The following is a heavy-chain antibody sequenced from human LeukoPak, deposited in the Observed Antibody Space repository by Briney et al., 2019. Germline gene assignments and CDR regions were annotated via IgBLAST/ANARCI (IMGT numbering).Heavy chain of an antibody. J-gene: IGHJ4*02. V-gene: IGHV5-51*01. CDR1: GYSVTSYW. CDR2: IYPGDSDT. D-gene: IGHD5-12*01. Sequence: GESLKISCKGSGYSVTSYWIGWVRQMPGKGLEWMGIIYPGDSDTRYSPSFQGQVTISADKSISTAYLQWSSLKASDTAMYYCARQNGVATDPPFFDYWGEGTLVTVSS. CDR3: ARQNGVATDPPFFDY.